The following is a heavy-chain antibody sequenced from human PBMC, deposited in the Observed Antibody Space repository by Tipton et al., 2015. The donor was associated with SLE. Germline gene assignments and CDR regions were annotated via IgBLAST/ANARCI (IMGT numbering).Heavy chain of an antibody. CDR1: GFTFRTYW. CDR2: INSDGSST. V-gene: IGHV3-74*01. J-gene: IGHJ6*02. D-gene: IGHD3-3*01. CDR3: ARDRIRFLEWLGHYYYGMDV. Sequence: GSLRLSCAASGFTFRTYWMHWVRQAPGKGLVWVSRINSDGSSTRYADSVKGRFTISRDNAKNTLYLQMNSLRAEDTAVYYCARDRIRFLEWLGHYYYGMDVWGQGTTVTVPS.